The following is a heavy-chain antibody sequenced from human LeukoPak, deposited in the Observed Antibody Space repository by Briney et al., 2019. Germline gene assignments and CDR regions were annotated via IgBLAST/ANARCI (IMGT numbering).Heavy chain of an antibody. J-gene: IGHJ4*02. V-gene: IGHV4-4*07. CDR3: ARDGGPGVRGVKRFDY. CDR2: IYTSGST. D-gene: IGHD3-10*01. CDR1: GGSISSYY. Sequence: SETLSLTCTVSGGSISSYYWSWIRQPAGKGLEWIGCIYTSGSTNYNPSLKSRVTMSVDTSKSQFSLKLSSVTAADTAVYYCARDGGPGVRGVKRFDYWGQGTLVTVSS.